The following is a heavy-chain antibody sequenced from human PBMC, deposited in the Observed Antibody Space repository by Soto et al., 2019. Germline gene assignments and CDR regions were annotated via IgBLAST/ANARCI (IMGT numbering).Heavy chain of an antibody. D-gene: IGHD6-13*01. CDR1: GFSISSGRYS. J-gene: IGHJ4*02. Sequence: SETLSHTCAFSGFSISSGRYSLSWIRPPPGKGLEWIGYMSYSGSTNYNPSLKSRVTIFAHTSKNQFSLRLNSVTAADTAVYYCARAYSGGDSYSWYYFDYWGPGTLLTVSS. V-gene: IGHV4-61*01. CDR2: MSYSGST. CDR3: ARAYSGGDSYSWYYFDY.